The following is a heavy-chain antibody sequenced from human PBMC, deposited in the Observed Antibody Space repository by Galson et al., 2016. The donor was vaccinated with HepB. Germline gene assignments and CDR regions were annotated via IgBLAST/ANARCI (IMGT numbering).Heavy chain of an antibody. CDR3: AGDSRFGFSYYYFYGMNV. Sequence: SLRLSCAASGFTFSSYGMHWVRQAPVKGLEWVAVIWYDGSNKYYEDSVKGGFTISRDNSKNTLYLQMNRQRAEDTAVYYCAGDSRFGFSYYYFYGMNVWGQGTTVTVSS. V-gene: IGHV3-33*01. CDR2: IWYDGSNK. D-gene: IGHD3-10*01. J-gene: IGHJ6*02. CDR1: GFTFSSYG.